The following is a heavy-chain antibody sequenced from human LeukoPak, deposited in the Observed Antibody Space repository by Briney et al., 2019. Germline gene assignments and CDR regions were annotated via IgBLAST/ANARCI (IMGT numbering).Heavy chain of an antibody. Sequence: GGSLRLSCAASGFTFSSYWMSWVRQAPGKGLEWVSIIYSGGSTYYADSVKGRFTISRHNSKNTLYLQMNSLRAEDTAVYYCAREVGGSAFDIWGQGTMVTVSS. CDR1: GFTFSSYW. J-gene: IGHJ3*02. CDR2: IYSGGST. V-gene: IGHV3-53*04. CDR3: AREVGGSAFDI. D-gene: IGHD3-16*01.